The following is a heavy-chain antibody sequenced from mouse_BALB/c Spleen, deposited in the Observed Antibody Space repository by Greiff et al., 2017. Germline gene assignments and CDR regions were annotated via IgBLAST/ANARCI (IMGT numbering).Heavy chain of an antibody. Sequence: QVQLQQPGAELVKPGASVKLSCKASGYTFTSYWMHWVKQRPGQGLEWIGEINPSNGRTNYNEKFKSKATLTVDKSSSTAYMQLSSLTSEDSAVYYCARDELGRRDYAMDYWGQGTSVTVSS. CDR2: INPSNGRT. CDR1: GYTFTSYW. V-gene: IGHV1S81*02. D-gene: IGHD4-1*01. J-gene: IGHJ4*01. CDR3: ARDELGRRDYAMDY.